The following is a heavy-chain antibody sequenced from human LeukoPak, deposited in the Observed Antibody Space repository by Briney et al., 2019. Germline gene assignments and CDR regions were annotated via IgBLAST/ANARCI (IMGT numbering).Heavy chain of an antibody. CDR3: ARGSLHSAYGFDY. J-gene: IGHJ4*02. D-gene: IGHD5-12*01. CDR1: GFTFSSYA. V-gene: IGHV3-48*04. Sequence: GGSLRLSCTASGFTFSSYAMNWVRHAPGKGLQWFSYISSSSTIYYAGSVKGRFTIARDNAKNSVYLQMNSLRAEDTAVYYCARGSLHSAYGFDYWGQGTLVTVSS. CDR2: ISSSSTI.